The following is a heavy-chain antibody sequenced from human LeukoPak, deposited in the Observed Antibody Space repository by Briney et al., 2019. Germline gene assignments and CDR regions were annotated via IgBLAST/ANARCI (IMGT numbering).Heavy chain of an antibody. J-gene: IGHJ4*02. D-gene: IGHD6-13*01. CDR1: GYSISSGYY. CDR2: INHSGST. V-gene: IGHV4-38-2*02. Sequence: PSETLTLTCTVSGYSISSGYYWSWIRQPPGKGLEWIGEINHSGSTNYNPSLKSRVTISVDTSKNQFSLKLSSVTAADTAVYYCARGRYSSSWSNLRPFDYWGQGTLVTVSS. CDR3: ARGRYSSSWSNLRPFDY.